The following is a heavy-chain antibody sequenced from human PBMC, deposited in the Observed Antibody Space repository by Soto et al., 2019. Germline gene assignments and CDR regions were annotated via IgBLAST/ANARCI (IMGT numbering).Heavy chain of an antibody. D-gene: IGHD5-18*01. CDR2: IYHSGST. Sequence: PSETLSLTCAVSGGSISSSNWWSWVRQPPGKGLEWIGEIYHSGSTNYNPSLKSRVTISVDKSKNQFSLKLSSVTAADTAVYYCARDPFPLWMLDYYGLDVWGQGTTVTVSS. V-gene: IGHV4-4*02. CDR1: GGSISSSNW. CDR3: ARDPFPLWMLDYYGLDV. J-gene: IGHJ6*02.